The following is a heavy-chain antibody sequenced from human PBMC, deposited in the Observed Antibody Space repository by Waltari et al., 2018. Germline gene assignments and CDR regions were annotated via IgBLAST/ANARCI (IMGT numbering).Heavy chain of an antibody. CDR2: IYVGDSET. CDR3: ARREHDYDYVGGSYRRVIDTFDI. CDR1: GDKFSTYW. D-gene: IGHD3-16*02. Sequence: EVRLVQSGAEVKKPGESLKISCKGSGDKFSTYWIGWWRQMAGKGLEWMGIIYVGDSETRYSPSFRGQVTMSADKSITTAYLQWSSLKASDTAMYYCARREHDYDYVGGSYRRVIDTFDIWGQGTRVTVSS. J-gene: IGHJ3*02. V-gene: IGHV5-51*03.